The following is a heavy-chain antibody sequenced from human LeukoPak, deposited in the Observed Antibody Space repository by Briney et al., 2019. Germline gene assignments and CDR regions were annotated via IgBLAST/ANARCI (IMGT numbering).Heavy chain of an antibody. CDR2: IHYSGST. CDR3: ARDNPRKSDAFDI. Sequence: SETLSLTCTVSGGSVSSTSYYWNWIRQPPGKGLEWIGYIHYSGSTNHNPSLKGRVTISVDTSKNQFSLRLSSVTAADTAVYYCARDNPRKSDAFDIWGQGTMVTVSS. V-gene: IGHV4-61*01. J-gene: IGHJ3*02. CDR1: GGSVSSTSYY. D-gene: IGHD1-14*01.